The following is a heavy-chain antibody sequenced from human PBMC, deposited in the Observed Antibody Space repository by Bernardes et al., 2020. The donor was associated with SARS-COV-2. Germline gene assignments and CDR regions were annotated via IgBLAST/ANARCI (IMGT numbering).Heavy chain of an antibody. CDR2: IYYSGSP. D-gene: IGHD3-3*01. CDR3: ARLRYDFWSGYYYYYYGMDV. J-gene: IGHJ6*02. Sequence: SETLSLTCTVSGGSISSYYWSWIRQPPGKGLEWIGYIYYSGSPNYNPSLKSRVTISVDTSKNQFSLQLSSVTAADTAVYYCARLRYDFWSGYYYYYYGMDVWGQGTTVTVS. CDR1: GGSISSYY. V-gene: IGHV4-59*08.